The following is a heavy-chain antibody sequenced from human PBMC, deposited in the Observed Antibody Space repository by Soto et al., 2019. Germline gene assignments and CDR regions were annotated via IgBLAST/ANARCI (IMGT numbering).Heavy chain of an antibody. CDR1: GGTFSSYG. CDR2: IIPLFGTT. CDR3: ARSGAGYLY. J-gene: IGHJ4*02. Sequence: ASVKVSCKAYGGTFSSYGISWVRQAPGQGLEWMGGIIPLFGTTNFAHKFKGRVTITADESTSTVYMDLSSLRSEDTAVYYCARSGAGYLYWGQGTLVTVSS. V-gene: IGHV1-69*13. D-gene: IGHD1-26*01.